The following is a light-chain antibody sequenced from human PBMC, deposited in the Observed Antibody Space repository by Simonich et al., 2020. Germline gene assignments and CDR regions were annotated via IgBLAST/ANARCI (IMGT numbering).Light chain of an antibody. CDR3: QSADSSGTV. CDR1: NIGSKS. J-gene: IGLJ2*01. V-gene: IGLV3-21*03. CDR2: DDS. Sequence: SYVLTQPPSVSVAPGKTARITCGGNNIGSKSVHWYQQKPGQAPVLVVYDDSDRPSGIPEQFSGSSSGTTVTLTISGVQAEDEADYYCQSADSSGTVFGGGTKLTVL.